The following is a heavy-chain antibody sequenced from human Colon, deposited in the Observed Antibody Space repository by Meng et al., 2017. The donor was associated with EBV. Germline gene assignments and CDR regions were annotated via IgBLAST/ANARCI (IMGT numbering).Heavy chain of an antibody. V-gene: IGHV3-72*01. CDR3: ARVCSTTSCLDY. Sequence: GLVQPGGSLRLSCAASGFTFSDHYMDWVRQAPGMGLEWVGRIRNKANSYSTEYAASVKGRFTISRDGSKNSLYLQMINLKTEDTAVYYRARVCSTTSCLDYWGQGTLVTVSS. CDR1: GFTFSDHY. J-gene: IGHJ4*02. D-gene: IGHD2-2*01. CDR2: IRNKANSYST.